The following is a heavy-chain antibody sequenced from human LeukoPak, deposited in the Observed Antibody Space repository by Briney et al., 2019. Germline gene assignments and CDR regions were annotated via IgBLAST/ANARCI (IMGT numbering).Heavy chain of an antibody. CDR3: ARDGSGATITTIYYYYGIDV. V-gene: IGHV3-48*03. Sequence: SGGSLRLSCAASGFTFSSYEMNWVRQAPGKGLEWVSYISSSGSTIYYADSVKGRFTISRDNAKNSLYLQMNSLRAEDTAVYYCARDGSGATITTIYYYYGIDVWGQGTTVTVSS. CDR1: GFTFSSYE. D-gene: IGHD5-12*01. J-gene: IGHJ6*02. CDR2: ISSSGSTI.